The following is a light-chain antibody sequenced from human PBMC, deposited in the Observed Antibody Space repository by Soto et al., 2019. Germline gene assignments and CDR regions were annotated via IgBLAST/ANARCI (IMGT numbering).Light chain of an antibody. Sequence: DIQMNQSPSSVSASVGDRVTITCRASQGISSRLAWYQQKTGKAPNLLIYGTSSLQSGVPSRFSGSGSGTDFTLTISSLQPEDFATYYCQQGNSLPYTFGQGTKLEIK. CDR2: GTS. J-gene: IGKJ2*01. CDR1: QGISSR. CDR3: QQGNSLPYT. V-gene: IGKV1-12*01.